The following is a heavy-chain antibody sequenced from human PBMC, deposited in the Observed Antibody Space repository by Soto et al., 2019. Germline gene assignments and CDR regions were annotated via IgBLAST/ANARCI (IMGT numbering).Heavy chain of an antibody. D-gene: IGHD1-26*01. J-gene: IGHJ5*01. CDR1: GFTFSSYG. CDR3: VRDAVVGATKGGNYWFDS. V-gene: IGHV3-33*01. CDR2: IWYDGGNK. Sequence: GALRVSCAASGFTFSSYGMNWVRQAPGTGLEWVAVIWYDGGNKFYADSVKGRFTISRDQSNNTVHLQMNSLRGEDTAVYYCVRDAVVGATKGGNYWFDSWGQGTLVTVSS.